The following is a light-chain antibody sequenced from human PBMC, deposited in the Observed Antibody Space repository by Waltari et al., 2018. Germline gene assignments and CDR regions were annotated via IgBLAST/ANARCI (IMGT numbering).Light chain of an antibody. J-gene: IGLJ3*02. CDR3: SSFTDTVTPHWV. Sequence: QSALTQPASVSGSPGQSITISCSGTNADIGTYDSVSWFQPHPGEAPKLILYAVSNRPSGVSSRFSGSKSDNTASLTISGLQPEDEADYYCSSFTDTVTPHWVFGGGTKLTVL. CDR1: NADIGTYDS. CDR2: AVS. V-gene: IGLV2-14*01.